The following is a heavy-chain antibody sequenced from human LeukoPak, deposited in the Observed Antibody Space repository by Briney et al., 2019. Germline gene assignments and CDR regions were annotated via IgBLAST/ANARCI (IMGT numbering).Heavy chain of an antibody. J-gene: IGHJ4*02. Sequence: GGSLRLSCAASGFTFSTFAMIWVRQPPGKGLEWVSSIFPSGGEIHYADSVRGRFTISRDNSKNTLYLQMNSLRAEDTAVYYCAKGHSSGWYYGYWGQGTLVTVSS. CDR2: IFPSGGEI. V-gene: IGHV3-23*01. CDR3: AKGHSSGWYYGY. D-gene: IGHD6-19*01. CDR1: GFTFSTFA.